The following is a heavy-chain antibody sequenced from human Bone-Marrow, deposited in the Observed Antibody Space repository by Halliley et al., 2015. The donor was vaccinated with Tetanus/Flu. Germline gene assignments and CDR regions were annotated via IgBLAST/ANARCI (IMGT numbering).Heavy chain of an antibody. CDR1: DGSLSSGSHY. CDR2: IHYSGST. Sequence: TLSVTCTVSDGSLSSGSHYWGWIRQPPGKGLEWIGSIHYSGSTYYNPSLKSRVTISVDTSKNQFSLKLSSVTAADRAVYYCARGLGMDVWGQGTTVTVSS. V-gene: IGHV4-39*01. J-gene: IGHJ6*02. CDR3: ARGLGMDV.